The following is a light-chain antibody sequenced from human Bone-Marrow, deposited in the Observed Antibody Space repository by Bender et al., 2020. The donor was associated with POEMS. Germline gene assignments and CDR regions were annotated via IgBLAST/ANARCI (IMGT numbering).Light chain of an antibody. J-gene: IGLJ2*01. CDR3: QVWDSSSDPVV. V-gene: IGLV3-21*02. CDR1: NIQNKR. CDR2: DDT. Sequence: SYVLTQQPSVSVAPGQTARITCGGNNIQNKRVHWYQQKPGQAPVLVVYDDTDRPSGIPERFSGSNSGNTATLTISRVEAGDEADYYCQVWDSSSDPVVFGGGTKLTVL.